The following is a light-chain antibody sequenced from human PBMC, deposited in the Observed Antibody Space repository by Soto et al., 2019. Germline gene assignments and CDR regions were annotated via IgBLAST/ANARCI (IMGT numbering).Light chain of an antibody. CDR3: LQSYSTPRS. Sequence: IGLTLPSRTVSISNRERGTLPCRASQSGSNRYLAWHQQKPGQAPRLLIYDASTMATGIPDRFSGSGSGTDFTLTISSLQPEDFAVYYCLQSYSTPRSFGGGTKVDIK. V-gene: IGKV3-20*01. CDR2: DAS. J-gene: IGKJ4*01. CDR1: QSGSNRY.